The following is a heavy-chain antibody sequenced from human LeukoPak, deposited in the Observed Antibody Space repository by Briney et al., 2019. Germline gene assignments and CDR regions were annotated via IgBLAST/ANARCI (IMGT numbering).Heavy chain of an antibody. CDR1: GFTFSSYA. CDR2: ISGSGGST. V-gene: IGHV3-23*01. CDR3: ARSPYSGSRFNF. Sequence: PGGSLRLSCAASGFTFSSYAMSWVRQAPGKGLEWVSAISGSGGSTYYADSVKGRFTISRDNSKNTLFLQMNNLRVEDTAIYYCARSPYSGSRFNFWGQGTLVTVSS. J-gene: IGHJ4*02. D-gene: IGHD6-13*01.